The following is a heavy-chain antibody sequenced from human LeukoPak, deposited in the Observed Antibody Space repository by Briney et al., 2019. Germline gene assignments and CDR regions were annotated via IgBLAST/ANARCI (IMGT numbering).Heavy chain of an antibody. CDR2: ISGSGGST. J-gene: IGHJ4*02. CDR3: AKEHRGSGCYQWGYFDY. V-gene: IGHV3-23*01. CDR1: GFTFSSYA. D-gene: IGHD6-19*01. Sequence: GGSLRLSCAASGFTFSSYAMSWVRQAPGKGLEWVSAISGSGGSTYYADSVKGRFTISRDNSKNTLYLQMNSLRAEATAVYYCAKEHRGSGCYQWGYFDYWGQGTLVTVSS.